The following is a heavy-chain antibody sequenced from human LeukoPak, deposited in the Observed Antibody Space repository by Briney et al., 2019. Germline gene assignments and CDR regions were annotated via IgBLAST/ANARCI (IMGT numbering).Heavy chain of an antibody. CDR2: IYYSGST. J-gene: IGHJ4*02. V-gene: IGHV4-59*01. CDR1: GGPISSYY. CDR3: ARDARDYAKDY. D-gene: IGHD4-17*01. Sequence: SETLSLTCTVSGGPISSYYWSWIRQPPGKGLEWIGYIYYSGSTNYNPSLKSRVTISVDTSKNQFSLKLSSVTAADTAVYYCARDARDYAKDYRGQGTLVTVSS.